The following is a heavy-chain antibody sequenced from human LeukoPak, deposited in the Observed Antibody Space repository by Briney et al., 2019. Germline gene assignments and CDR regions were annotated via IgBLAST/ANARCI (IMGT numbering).Heavy chain of an antibody. V-gene: IGHV3-66*02. CDR1: GFTVSSNY. D-gene: IGHD3-10*01. CDR3: ARGGYGSGSYGMGH. CDR2: LYSGGNT. J-gene: IGHJ4*02. Sequence: GGSLRLSCAVSGFTVSSNYMNWVRQAPGKGLEWVSVLYSGGNTDYADSVKGRFTISRDNSKNTVYLQLNSLGAEDTAVYYCARGGYGSGSYGMGHWGQGTLVTVSS.